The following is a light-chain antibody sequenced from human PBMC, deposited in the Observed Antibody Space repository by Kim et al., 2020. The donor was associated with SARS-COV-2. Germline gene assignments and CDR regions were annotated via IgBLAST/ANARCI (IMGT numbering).Light chain of an antibody. CDR2: LGS. V-gene: IGKV2-28*01. CDR1: QSLMGRNGDNA. Sequence: PAAISCRSSQSLMGRNGDNALDWYLQKPGQSPQLLIYLGSTRASGVPDRFSGSGSGADFTLKISRVETEDVGVYYCMQALETPLTFGGGTKVDIK. CDR3: MQALETPLT. J-gene: IGKJ4*01.